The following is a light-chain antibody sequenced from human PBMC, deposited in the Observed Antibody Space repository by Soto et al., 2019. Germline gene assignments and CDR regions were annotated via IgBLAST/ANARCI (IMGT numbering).Light chain of an antibody. V-gene: IGKV3-20*01. Sequence: VLTQSPATLSVSPGERVTLSCRASQSVSSSLAWYQQKPGQPPRLLFYGASTRATGIPARFSGSGSGTDFTITITRLEPEDCELYYCQQYGHSPRTFGQGTKVDIK. CDR2: GAS. J-gene: IGKJ1*01. CDR3: QQYGHSPRT. CDR1: QSVSSS.